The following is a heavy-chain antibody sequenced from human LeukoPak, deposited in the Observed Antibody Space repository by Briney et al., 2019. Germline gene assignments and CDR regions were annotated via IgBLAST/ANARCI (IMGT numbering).Heavy chain of an antibody. CDR2: INSDGSST. J-gene: IGHJ4*02. V-gene: IGHV3-74*01. CDR3: ARVRVAAAGNENFDY. CDR1: GFTFSSYG. Sequence: GGSLRLSCAASGFTFSSYGMHWVRQAPGKGLVWVSRINSDGSSTSYADSVKGRFTISRDNAKNTLYLQMNSLRAEDTAVYYCARVRVAAAGNENFDYWGQGTLVTVSS. D-gene: IGHD6-13*01.